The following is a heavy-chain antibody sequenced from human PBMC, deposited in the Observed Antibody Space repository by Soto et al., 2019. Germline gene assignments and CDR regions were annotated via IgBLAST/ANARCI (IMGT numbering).Heavy chain of an antibody. J-gene: IGHJ4*02. CDR3: ARDQVAVAGIDVVATYYFDY. CDR2: ISYDGSNK. Sequence: QVQLVESGGGVVQPGRSLRLSCAASGFTFSSYAMHWVRQAPGKGLEWVAVISYDGSNKYYADSVKGRFTISRDNAKNSLYLQMNSLRAEDTAVYYCARDQVAVAGIDVVATYYFDYWGQGTLVTVSS. CDR1: GFTFSSYA. V-gene: IGHV3-30-3*01. D-gene: IGHD6-19*01.